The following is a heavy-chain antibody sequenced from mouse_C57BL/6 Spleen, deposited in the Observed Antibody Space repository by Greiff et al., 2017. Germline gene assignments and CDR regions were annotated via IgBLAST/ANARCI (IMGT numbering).Heavy chain of an antibody. J-gene: IGHJ3*01. CDR3: ARGDY. CDR1: GYTFTSYW. V-gene: IGHV1-52*01. CDR2: IDPSDSET. Sequence: VKLQESGAELVRPGSSVKLSCKASGYTFTSYWMHWVKQRPIQGLEWIGNIDPSDSETHYNQKFKDKATLTVDKSSSTAYMQLSSLTNEDSAVYYGARGDYWGQGTLVTVSA.